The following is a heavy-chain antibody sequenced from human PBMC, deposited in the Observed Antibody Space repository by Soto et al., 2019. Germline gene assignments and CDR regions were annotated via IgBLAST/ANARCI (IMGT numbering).Heavy chain of an antibody. D-gene: IGHD3-10*01. J-gene: IGHJ6*02. V-gene: IGHV4-34*01. CDR2: IYHSGGT. CDR3: ARGALVWFGAHDYYGMDV. CDR1: GGSFSGYY. Sequence: QVQLQQWGAGLLKPSETLSLTCGVFGGSFSGYYWTWIRQPPGKGLEWIGEIYHSGGTNYHPYLQSLGTISVDTSNNHCALKLSSVTAADTAVYYCARGALVWFGAHDYYGMDVWGQGTTVTVPS.